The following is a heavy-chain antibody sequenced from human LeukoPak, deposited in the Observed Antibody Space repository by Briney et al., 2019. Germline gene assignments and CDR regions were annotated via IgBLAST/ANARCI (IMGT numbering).Heavy chain of an antibody. CDR3: ARDHSSWYRRRLYYFDY. J-gene: IGHJ4*02. CDR2: IKQDGSEK. Sequence: PGGSQRLSCAASGFTFSRYWMSWVRQAPGKGLEWVANIKQDGSEKYYVDSVKGRFNISRDNANNSLYLQMNSLRAEDTAVCHCARDHSSWYRRRLYYFDYWGQGTLFTVSS. CDR1: GFTFSRYW. D-gene: IGHD6-13*01. V-gene: IGHV3-7*01.